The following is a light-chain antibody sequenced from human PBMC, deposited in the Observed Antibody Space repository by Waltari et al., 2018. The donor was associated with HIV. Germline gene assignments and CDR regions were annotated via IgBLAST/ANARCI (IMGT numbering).Light chain of an antibody. CDR2: STS. Sequence: DIQMTQSPSSLSASVGDGVTITCRASQSISRYLNWYQQKPGKAPKLLIHSTSSLQRGVPSRFSGSGSGTEFTLTSSGLKFEDSATYYCQQSYTAPHTFGQGTNVEIK. J-gene: IGKJ2*01. V-gene: IGKV1-39*01. CDR1: QSISRY. CDR3: QQSYTAPHT.